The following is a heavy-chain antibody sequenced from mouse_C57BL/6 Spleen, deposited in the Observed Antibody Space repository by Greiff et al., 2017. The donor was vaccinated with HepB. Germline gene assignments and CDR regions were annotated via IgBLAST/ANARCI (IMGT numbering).Heavy chain of an antibody. CDR3: ARKGQLRLNFDY. D-gene: IGHD3-2*02. V-gene: IGHV1-50*01. Sequence: QVQLQQPGAELVKPGASVKLSCKASGYTFTSYWMQWVKQRPGQGLEWIGEIDPSDSYTNYNQKFKGKATLTVDTSSSTAYMQLSSLTSEDSAVYYCARKGQLRLNFDYWGQGTTLTVSS. J-gene: IGHJ2*01. CDR2: IDPSDSYT. CDR1: GYTFTSYW.